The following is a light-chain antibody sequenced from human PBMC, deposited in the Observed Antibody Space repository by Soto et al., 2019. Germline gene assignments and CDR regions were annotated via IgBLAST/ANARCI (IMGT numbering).Light chain of an antibody. CDR2: GVS. Sequence: EIVLTQSPGTLSLSPGERATLSCRASQSVRSSYLAWYQQKPGQAPRLLIYGVSSRATGIPARFSGSESGTDFTHTISRLEPEDFAVYYCQQYGSSPRTFGQGTKVEIK. J-gene: IGKJ1*01. CDR3: QQYGSSPRT. V-gene: IGKV3-20*01. CDR1: QSVRSSY.